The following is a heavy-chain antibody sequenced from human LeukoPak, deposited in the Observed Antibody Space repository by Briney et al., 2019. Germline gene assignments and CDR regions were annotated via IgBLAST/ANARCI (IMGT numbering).Heavy chain of an antibody. CDR2: IYYSGST. D-gene: IGHD3-9*01. Sequence: PSETLSLTCTVSGGSISSSSYYWGWIRQPPGKGLEWIGSIYYSGSTYYNPSLKSRVTISVDTSKNQFSLKLSSVTAADTAVYYCARDYYDILTGYFYWGQGTLVTVSS. CDR1: GGSISSSSYY. J-gene: IGHJ4*02. V-gene: IGHV4-39*07. CDR3: ARDYYDILTGYFY.